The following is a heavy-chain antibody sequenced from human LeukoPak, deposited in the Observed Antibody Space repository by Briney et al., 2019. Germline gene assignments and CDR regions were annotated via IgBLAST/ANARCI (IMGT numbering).Heavy chain of an antibody. Sequence: GGSLRLSCAASGFTFSRYWMSWVRQAPGKGLEWVANIKQDGSKKYYVDSVRGRFTISRDNAKNTVYLQMNSLRAEDTAVYYCARWYSSGWYSDYWGQGTLVTVSS. CDR1: GFTFSRYW. D-gene: IGHD6-19*01. J-gene: IGHJ4*02. CDR2: IKQDGSKK. V-gene: IGHV3-7*01. CDR3: ARWYSSGWYSDY.